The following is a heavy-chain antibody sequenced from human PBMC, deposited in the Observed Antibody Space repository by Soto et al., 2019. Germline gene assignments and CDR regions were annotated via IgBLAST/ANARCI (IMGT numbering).Heavy chain of an antibody. CDR3: AKDLIGYSYGYPYYYYGMDV. V-gene: IGHV3-30*18. Sequence: GGSLRLSCAASGFTFSSYGMHWVRQAPGKGLEWVAVISYDGSNKYYADSVKGRFTISRDNSKNTLYLQMNSLRAEDTAVYYCAKDLIGYSYGYPYYYYGMDVWGQGTTVTVSS. J-gene: IGHJ6*02. D-gene: IGHD5-18*01. CDR1: GFTFSSYG. CDR2: ISYDGSNK.